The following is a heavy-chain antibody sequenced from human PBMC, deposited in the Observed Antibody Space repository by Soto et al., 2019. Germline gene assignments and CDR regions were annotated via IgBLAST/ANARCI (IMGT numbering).Heavy chain of an antibody. D-gene: IGHD3-22*01. CDR3: ARGMYSSSHWYY. V-gene: IGHV4-34*01. CDR1: GGSFSGYY. Sequence: QVQLQQWGAGLLEPSETLSLTCAVYGGSFSGYYWSWIRQPPGKGLEWIGEIDHSGSTNYNPSLKSRLTISEGRTRNEFSLKLSSVTAADTAVYYSARGMYSSSHWYYWGQGTLVTVSS. J-gene: IGHJ4*02. CDR2: IDHSGST.